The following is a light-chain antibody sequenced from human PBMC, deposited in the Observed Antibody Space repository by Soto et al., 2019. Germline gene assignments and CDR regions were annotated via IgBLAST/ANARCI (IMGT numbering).Light chain of an antibody. CDR3: GTWDSSLSGVV. CDR1: TSNIGSDY. V-gene: IGLV1-51*01. CDR2: DNN. J-gene: IGLJ2*01. Sequence: QSVLTQPPSVSAAPGQKVTISCSGTTSNIGSDYVPWYQQPPGTAPKLIIFDNNKRPSGILDRFSGPKSGTSATLGITGRQTGDEADYFCGTWDSSLSGVVIGGGTKLTVL.